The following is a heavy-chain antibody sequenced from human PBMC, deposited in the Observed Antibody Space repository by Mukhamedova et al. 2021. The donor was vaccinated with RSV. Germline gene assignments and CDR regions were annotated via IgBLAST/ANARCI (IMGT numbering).Heavy chain of an antibody. CDR2: INPNSGGT. V-gene: IGHV1-2*02. D-gene: IGHD3-10*01. CDR3: ARAMVRGVIPRHAFDI. Sequence: WMGWINPNSGGTNYAQKFQGRVTMTRDTSISTAYMELSRLRSDDTAVYYCARAMVRGVIPRHAFDIWGKGT. J-gene: IGHJ3*02.